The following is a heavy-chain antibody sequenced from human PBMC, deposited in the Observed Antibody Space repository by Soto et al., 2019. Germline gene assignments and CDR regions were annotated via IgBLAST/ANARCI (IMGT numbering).Heavy chain of an antibody. V-gene: IGHV4-4*02. D-gene: IGHD6-13*01. CDR1: SASIISEQR. J-gene: IGHJ4*02. CDR3: ARSFRWYAIDQ. CDR2: IHHSGST. Sequence: QMQLQESGPGLVKPSETLSLTCAVSSASIISEQRWSWVRQPPGKGLEWIGEIHHSGSTNNNPSLRSRVTTSVDKSKNQFSLNLNPGAAADTAVYYFARSFRWYAIDQWGQGTLVIVSS.